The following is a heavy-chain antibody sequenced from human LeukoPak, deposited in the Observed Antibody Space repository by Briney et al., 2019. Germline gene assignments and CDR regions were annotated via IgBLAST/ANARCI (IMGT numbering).Heavy chain of an antibody. J-gene: IGHJ5*01. CDR1: GFTFSNSW. D-gene: IGHD2-15*01. V-gene: IGHV3-74*01. Sequence: GGSLRLSCAASGFTFSNSWMHWVRQAPGRGLVWVSGISRDGTSTNYADAVKGRFTISRDNAKNTLYLQMNSLRVEDTAVYSCARGWYGPDSCGQGTLVTVSS. CDR2: ISRDGTST. CDR3: ARGWYGPDS.